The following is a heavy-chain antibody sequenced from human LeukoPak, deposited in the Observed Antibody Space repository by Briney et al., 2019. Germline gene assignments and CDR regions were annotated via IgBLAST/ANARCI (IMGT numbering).Heavy chain of an antibody. J-gene: IGHJ4*02. D-gene: IGHD3-10*01. CDR3: ASESGPIDY. V-gene: IGHV3-21*01. CDR1: GFTFSSYS. Sequence: GGSLRLSCAAYGFTFSSYSMNWVRQAPGKGLEWVSFISTSSSYIYYADSVKGRFTISRDNAKNSLYLEMNSLRAEDTAVYYCASESGPIDYWGQGTLVTVSS. CDR2: ISTSSSYI.